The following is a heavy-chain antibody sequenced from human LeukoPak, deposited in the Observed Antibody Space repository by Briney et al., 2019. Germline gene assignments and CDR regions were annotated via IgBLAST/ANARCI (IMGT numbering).Heavy chain of an antibody. Sequence: RASVKVSCKASGGTFSSYAISWVRQAPGQGLERMGGIIPIFGTANYAQKFQGRVTITADESTSTAYMELSSLRFEDTAVYYCARAEAGSYSAFDIWGQGTMVTVSS. D-gene: IGHD1-26*01. V-gene: IGHV1-69*13. CDR3: ARAEAGSYSAFDI. CDR1: GGTFSSYA. J-gene: IGHJ3*02. CDR2: IIPIFGTA.